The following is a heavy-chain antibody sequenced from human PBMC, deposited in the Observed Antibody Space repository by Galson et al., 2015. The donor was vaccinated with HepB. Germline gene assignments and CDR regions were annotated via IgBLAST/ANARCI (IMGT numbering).Heavy chain of an antibody. CDR3: ARDRIRGSRGYSYGSPPRSIYYYMDV. J-gene: IGHJ6*03. CDR2: IIPIFGTA. V-gene: IGHV1-69*13. Sequence: SVKVSCKASGGTFSSYAISWVRQAPGQGLEWMGGIIPIFGTANYAQKFQGRVTITADESTSTAYMELSSLRSEDTAVYYCARDRIRGSRGYSYGSPPRSIYYYMDVWGKGTTVTVSS. D-gene: IGHD5-18*01. CDR1: GGTFSSYA.